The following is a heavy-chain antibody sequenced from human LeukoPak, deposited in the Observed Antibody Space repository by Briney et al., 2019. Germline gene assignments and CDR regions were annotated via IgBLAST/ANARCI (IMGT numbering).Heavy chain of an antibody. V-gene: IGHV1-2*02. J-gene: IGHJ6*03. CDR1: GYTFTGYY. D-gene: IGHD2-2*01. CDR2: INPNSGGT. Sequence: ASVKVSCKASGYTFTGYYMHWVRQAPGQGLGWMGWINPNSGGTNYAQKFQGRVTMTRDTSISTAYMELNRLRSDDTAVYYCARGDCSSTSCYAAYYYYMDVWGKGTTVTVSS. CDR3: ARGDCSSTSCYAAYYYYMDV.